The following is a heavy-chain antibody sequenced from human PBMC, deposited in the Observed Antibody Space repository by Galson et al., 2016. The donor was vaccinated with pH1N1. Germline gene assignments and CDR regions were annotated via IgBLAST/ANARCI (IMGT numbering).Heavy chain of an antibody. V-gene: IGHV3-7*01. Sequence: SLRLSCAAFGFSLSSFWMTWVRQAPEKGLEWVANINEDGSKIYYVDSVKGRFTISRDNAKNSLYLQMNSLRAEDTAVYYCARSIGNIGAHWGQGTLVTVSS. CDR3: ARSIGNIGAH. CDR1: GFSLSSFW. J-gene: IGHJ4*02. CDR2: INEDGSKI. D-gene: IGHD5-12*01.